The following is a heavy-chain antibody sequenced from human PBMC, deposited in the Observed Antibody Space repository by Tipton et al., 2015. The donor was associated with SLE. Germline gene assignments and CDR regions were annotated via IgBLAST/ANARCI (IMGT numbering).Heavy chain of an antibody. V-gene: IGHV4-59*11. CDR2: IYYSGST. CDR1: GDSISNHY. D-gene: IGHD2-15*01. CDR3: ARLRDIVLY. Sequence: TLSLTCTFSGDSISNHYWSWIRQPPGKGLEWIGYIYYSGSTNYNPSLKSRVTISVDTSNNQFSLKLSSVTAADTAVYYCARLRDIVLYWGQGTLVTVSS. J-gene: IGHJ4*02.